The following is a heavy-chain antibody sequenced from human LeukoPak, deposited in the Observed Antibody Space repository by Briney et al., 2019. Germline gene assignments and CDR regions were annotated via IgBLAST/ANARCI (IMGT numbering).Heavy chain of an antibody. CDR3: ARMSDGYNWIDVSFDP. J-gene: IGHJ5*02. CDR2: IIPIFGTA. V-gene: IGHV1-69*05. D-gene: IGHD1-1*01. Sequence: ASVKVSCKTSGGTFSSYAISWVRQAPGQGLERMGGIIPIFGTANYAQKFQGRVTITTDESTSTAYMELSSLRSEDTAVYYCARMSDGYNWIDVSFDPWGQGTLVTVSS. CDR1: GGTFSSYA.